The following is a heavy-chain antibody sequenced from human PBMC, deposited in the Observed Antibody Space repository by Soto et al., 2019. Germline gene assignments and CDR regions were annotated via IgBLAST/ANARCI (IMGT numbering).Heavy chain of an antibody. CDR1: GFTFSSYG. CDR3: ASGRSRLDLDY. J-gene: IGHJ4*02. V-gene: IGHV3-33*01. D-gene: IGHD6-25*01. Sequence: QVQLVESGGGVVQPGRSLRLSCAASGFTFSSYGMHWVRQAPGKGLEWVAVIWYDGSNKYYADSVKGRFTISRDNSKNTLYLQMNSQRAEDTAVYYCASGRSRLDLDYWGQGTLVTVSS. CDR2: IWYDGSNK.